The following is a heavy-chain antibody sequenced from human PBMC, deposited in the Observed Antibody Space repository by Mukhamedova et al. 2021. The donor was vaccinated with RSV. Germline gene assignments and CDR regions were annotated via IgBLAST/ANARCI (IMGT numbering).Heavy chain of an antibody. Sequence: STYYNPSLKSRVTISVDTSKNQFSLKLSSVTAADTAVYYCARHSSVVPAASSYYYYYMDVWGKGPTVTVSS. CDR3: ARHSSVVPAASSYYYYYMDV. D-gene: IGHD2-2*01. V-gene: IGHV4-39*01. CDR2: ST. J-gene: IGHJ6*03.